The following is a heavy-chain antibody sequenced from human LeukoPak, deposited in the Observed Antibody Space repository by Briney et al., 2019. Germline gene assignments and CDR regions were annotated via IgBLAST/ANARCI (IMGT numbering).Heavy chain of an antibody. CDR2: IWYDGSNK. D-gene: IGHD3-3*01. Sequence: GGSLRLSCAASGFTFSSYGMHWVRQAPGKGLEWVAVIWYDGSNKYYADSVKGRFTISRDNSKNTLYLQMNSLRAEDTAVYYCAKDRQYDFWSGGILDVWGQGTTVTVSS. CDR1: GFTFSSYG. CDR3: AKDRQYDFWSGGILDV. V-gene: IGHV3-33*06. J-gene: IGHJ6*02.